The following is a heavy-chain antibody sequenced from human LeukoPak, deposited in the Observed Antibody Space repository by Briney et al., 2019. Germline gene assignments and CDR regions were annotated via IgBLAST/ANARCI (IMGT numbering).Heavy chain of an antibody. D-gene: IGHD2-2*01. J-gene: IGHJ5*02. CDR2: IKQGGSGK. V-gene: IGHV3-7*01. CDR1: FPFSSYW. Sequence: GSPRPFFCTLGFPFSSYWENWVRPGPGKGVEGVAKIKQGGSGKYYLDSVKGRFTISRDNAKNSLYLQMNSLRAEDTAVYYCARERLGYCSSTSCLRWFDPWGQGTLVTVSS. CDR3: ARERLGYCSSTSCLRWFDP.